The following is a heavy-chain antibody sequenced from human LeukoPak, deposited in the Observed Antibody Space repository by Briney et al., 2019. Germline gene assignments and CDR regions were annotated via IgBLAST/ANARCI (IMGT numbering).Heavy chain of an antibody. CDR3: AREGKAIAARFDY. V-gene: IGHV4-4*07. CDR1: GGSFSGYY. J-gene: IGHJ4*02. CDR2: IYTSGST. Sequence: SETLSLTCAVYGGSFSGYYSSWIRQPPGKGLEWIGRIYTSGSTNYNPSLKSRVTMSVDTSKNQFSLKLSSVTAADTAVYYCAREGKAIAARFDYWGQGTLITVSS. D-gene: IGHD6-6*01.